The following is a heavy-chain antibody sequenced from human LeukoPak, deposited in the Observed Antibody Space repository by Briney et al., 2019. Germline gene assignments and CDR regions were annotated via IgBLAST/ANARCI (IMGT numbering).Heavy chain of an antibody. CDR2: ISSSGSSI. CDR3: AREPYSSSWYYFDY. CDR1: GFTFSSYS. J-gene: IGHJ4*02. Sequence: GGSLRLSCAASGFTFSSYSINWVRQAPGKGLEWVSYISSSGSSIYYADSVKGRFTISRDNAKNSLYLQMNSLRAEDTAVYYCAREPYSSSWYYFDYWGQGTLVTVSS. D-gene: IGHD6-13*01. V-gene: IGHV3-48*04.